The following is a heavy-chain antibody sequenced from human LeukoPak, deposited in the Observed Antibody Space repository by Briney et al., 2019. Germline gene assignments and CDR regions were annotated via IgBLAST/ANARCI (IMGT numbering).Heavy chain of an antibody. CDR2: IIPIFGTA. Sequence: SVKVSCKASGGTFSSYAISWVRQAPGQGLEWMGGIIPIFGTANYAQKFQGRVTITADKSTSTAYMELSSLRSEDTTVYYCARTRSSSSSWYGQFDYWGQGTLVTVSS. CDR3: ARTRSSSSSWYGQFDY. J-gene: IGHJ4*02. CDR1: GGTFSSYA. V-gene: IGHV1-69*06. D-gene: IGHD6-13*01.